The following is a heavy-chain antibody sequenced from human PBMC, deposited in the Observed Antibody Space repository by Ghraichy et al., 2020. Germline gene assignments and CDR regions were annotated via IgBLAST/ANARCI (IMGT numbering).Heavy chain of an antibody. V-gene: IGHV2-70*01. Sequence: SGPTLVKPTQTLTLTCTFSGFSLSTSGMCVSWIRQPPGKALEWLALIDWDDDKYYSTSLKTRLTISKDTSKNQVVLTMTNMDPVETATYYCARIRSRDVVAASYGMDVWGQGTTVTVSS. J-gene: IGHJ6*02. D-gene: IGHD2-15*01. CDR2: IDWDDDK. CDR1: GFSLSTSGMC. CDR3: ARIRSRDVVAASYGMDV.